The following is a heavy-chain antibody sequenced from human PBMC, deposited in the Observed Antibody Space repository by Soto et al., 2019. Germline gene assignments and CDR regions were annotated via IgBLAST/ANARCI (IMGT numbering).Heavy chain of an antibody. Sequence: EVQLVESGGGLVQPGGSLRLSCAASGFTFSTYWMSWVRQAPGKGLEWLANIKQDGSEKYYVDSVKGRFTVSRDNAKNSLYLQMNSLRAEDTAVYYCARRPGYSSGWFADWGQETLVTVS. CDR1: GFTFSTYW. CDR2: IKQDGSEK. CDR3: ARRPGYSSGWFAD. V-gene: IGHV3-7*01. D-gene: IGHD6-19*01. J-gene: IGHJ4*02.